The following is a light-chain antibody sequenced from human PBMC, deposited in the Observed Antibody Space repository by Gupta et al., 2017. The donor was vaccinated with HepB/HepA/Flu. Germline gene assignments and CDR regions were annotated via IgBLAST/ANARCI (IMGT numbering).Light chain of an antibody. Sequence: DIQMTQSPSSLSASVGDRVTIPCRATQDIRNHLAWFQQKPGKAPKYLIYDAYRLNSGVPSKFSGSGYGTDFTLTIRSRQPEDFANYYCQHENNSPVPFGRGTKVEI. CDR3: QHENNSPVP. CDR2: DAY. J-gene: IGKJ1*01. CDR1: QDIRNH. V-gene: IGKV1-16*02.